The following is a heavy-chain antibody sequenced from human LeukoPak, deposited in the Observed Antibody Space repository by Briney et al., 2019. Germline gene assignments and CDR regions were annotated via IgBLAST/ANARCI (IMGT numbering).Heavy chain of an antibody. V-gene: IGHV4-34*01. CDR3: ARHLLTDGYILFDY. CDR2: INHSGST. CDR1: GGSFSGYY. D-gene: IGHD5-24*01. J-gene: IGHJ4*02. Sequence: SGTLSLTCAVYGGSFSGYYWSWIRQPPGKGLEWIGEINHSGSTNYNPSLKSRVTISVDTSKNQFSLKLSSVTAADTAVYYCARHLLTDGYILFDYWGQGTLVTLST.